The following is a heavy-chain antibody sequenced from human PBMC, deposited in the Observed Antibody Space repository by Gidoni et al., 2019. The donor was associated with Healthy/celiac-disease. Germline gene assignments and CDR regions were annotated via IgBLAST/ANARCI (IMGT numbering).Heavy chain of an antibody. V-gene: IGHV4-39*01. CDR1: GGSISSSSYY. CDR2: IYYSGST. J-gene: IGHJ5*02. Sequence: QLHLQESGPGLVKPSATPSLTGTVSGGSISSSSYYWGWIRQPPGKGLEWIGSIYYSGSTYYNPSLKSRVTISVDTSKNQFSLKLSSVTAADTAVYYCARRGDWFDPWGQGTLVTVSS. CDR3: ARRGDWFDP. D-gene: IGHD3-10*01.